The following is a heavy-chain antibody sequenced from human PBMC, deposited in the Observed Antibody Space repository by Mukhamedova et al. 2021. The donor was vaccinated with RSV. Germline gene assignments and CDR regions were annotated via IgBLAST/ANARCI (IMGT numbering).Heavy chain of an antibody. D-gene: IGHD3-22*01. J-gene: IGHJ4*02. Sequence: GLEWVGRIKSKTDGGTTDYAAPVKGRFTISRDDSKNTLYLQMNSLKTEDTAVYYCTTAESSGYYSLGIDYWGQGSLVTVSS. CDR3: TTAESSGYYSLGIDY. CDR2: IKSKTDGGTT. V-gene: IGHV3-15*01.